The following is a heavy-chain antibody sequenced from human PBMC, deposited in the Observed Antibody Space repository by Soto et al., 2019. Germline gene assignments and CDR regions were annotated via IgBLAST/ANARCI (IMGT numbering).Heavy chain of an antibody. D-gene: IGHD3-3*01. V-gene: IGHV3-7*05. CDR2: LKLDVSEK. CDR3: ARDRSTIFGVVVYYFDY. CDR1: GFTFSSYW. Sequence: GGSLRLSCAASGFTFSSYWMSWVRQAPGKGLDWVANLKLDVSEKFYVDSVKGRFTISRDNAKISLYLQMNSLRAEDTALYYCARDRSTIFGVVVYYFDYWGQGTLVTVSS. J-gene: IGHJ4*02.